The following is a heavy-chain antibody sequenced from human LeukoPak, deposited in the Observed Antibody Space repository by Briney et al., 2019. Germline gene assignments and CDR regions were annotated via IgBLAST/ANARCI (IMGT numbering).Heavy chain of an antibody. Sequence: PGGSLRLSCAASGFTFSSYWMHWVRQAPGKGLVWVSRINTDGSSTSYADSVKGRFTISRDNSKNTLYLQMNSLRAEDTAVYYCAKASNYYGSGSSRYYYYYMDVWGKGTTVTVSS. CDR1: GFTFSSYW. J-gene: IGHJ6*03. D-gene: IGHD3-10*01. CDR2: INTDGSST. V-gene: IGHV3-74*01. CDR3: AKASNYYGSGSSRYYYYYMDV.